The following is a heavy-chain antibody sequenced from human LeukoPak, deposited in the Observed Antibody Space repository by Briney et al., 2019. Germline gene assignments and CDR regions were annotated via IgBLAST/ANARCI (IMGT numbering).Heavy chain of an antibody. J-gene: IGHJ4*02. D-gene: IGHD6-13*01. CDR3: ARGMQQLYHFDS. Sequence: SETLSLTCAVSGGSISSYYWSWIRQPPGKGLEWIGYIYYSGSTNYNPSLKSRVTISVDTSKNQFSLKLSSVTAADTAVYYCARGMQQLYHFDSWGRETLVTVSS. CDR2: IYYSGST. V-gene: IGHV4-59*01. CDR1: GGSISSYY.